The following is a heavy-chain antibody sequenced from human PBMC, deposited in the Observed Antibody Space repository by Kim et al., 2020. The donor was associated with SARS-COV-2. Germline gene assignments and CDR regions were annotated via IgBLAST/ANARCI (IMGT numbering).Heavy chain of an antibody. CDR3: ARCGSGSYWGGGWFDP. Sequence: SETLSLTCTVSGGSVSSGSYYWSWIRQPPGKGLEWIGYIYYSGSTNYNPSLKSRVTISVDTSENQFSLKLSSVTAADTAVYYCARCGSGSYWGGGWFDPWGQGTLVTVSS. J-gene: IGHJ5*02. D-gene: IGHD1-26*01. CDR1: GGSVSSGSYY. CDR2: IYYSGST. V-gene: IGHV4-61*01.